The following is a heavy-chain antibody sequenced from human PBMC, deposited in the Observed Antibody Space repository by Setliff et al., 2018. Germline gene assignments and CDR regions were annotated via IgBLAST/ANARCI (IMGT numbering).Heavy chain of an antibody. V-gene: IGHV1-18*01. J-gene: IGHJ6*03. D-gene: IGHD1-26*01. CDR1: GATFSSYG. CDR3: ARSPPNRGVGQGHHMDV. Sequence: GASVKVSCKASGATFSSYGISWVRRAPGQGLEWIGWISPYNGDTKYAQKLQDRVTMTIDTSTSTAYVEVRSLRSDDTALYYCARSPPNRGVGQGHHMDVWGKGTSVTVSS. CDR2: ISPYNGDT.